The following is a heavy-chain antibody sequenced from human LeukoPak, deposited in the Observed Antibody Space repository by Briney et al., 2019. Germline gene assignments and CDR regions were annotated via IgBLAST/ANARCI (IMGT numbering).Heavy chain of an antibody. V-gene: IGHV4-61*01. CDR1: GGSVSSGSYY. D-gene: IGHD3-16*01. Sequence: SETLSLTCTVSGGSVSSGSYYWSWIRQPPGKGLEWIGYIYYSGSTNYNPSLKSRVTISVDTSKNQFSLKLSSVTAADTAVYYCARDLGEDAFDIWGQGPMVTVSS. CDR3: ARDLGEDAFDI. J-gene: IGHJ3*02. CDR2: IYYSGST.